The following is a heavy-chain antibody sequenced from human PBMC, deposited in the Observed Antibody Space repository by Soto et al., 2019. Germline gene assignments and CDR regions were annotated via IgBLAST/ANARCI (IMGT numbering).Heavy chain of an antibody. Sequence: GESLKISCKGSGYIFTSYWISWVRQMPGKGLEWMGRIDPSDSYTNYSPSFQGHVTISADKSISTAYLQWSSLKASDTAMYYCARRIMGCSSTSCNNEDYYYYYGMDVWGQGTTVTVAS. CDR3: ARRIMGCSSTSCNNEDYYYYYGMDV. V-gene: IGHV5-10-1*01. CDR2: IDPSDSYT. J-gene: IGHJ6*02. CDR1: GYIFTSYW. D-gene: IGHD2-2*02.